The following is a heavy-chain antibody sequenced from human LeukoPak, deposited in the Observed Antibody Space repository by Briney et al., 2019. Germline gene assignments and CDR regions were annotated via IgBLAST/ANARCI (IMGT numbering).Heavy chain of an antibody. V-gene: IGHV1-69*05. CDR2: IIPIFGTA. J-gene: IGHJ4*02. CDR3: ASLNVDTAMVFDY. D-gene: IGHD5-18*01. Sequence: SVKVSCKASGGTFSSYAISWVRQAPGQGLEWMGGIIPIFGTANYAQKFQGRVTMTRDTSTSTVYMELSSLRSEDTAVYYCASLNVDTAMVFDYWGQGTLVTISS. CDR1: GGTFSSYA.